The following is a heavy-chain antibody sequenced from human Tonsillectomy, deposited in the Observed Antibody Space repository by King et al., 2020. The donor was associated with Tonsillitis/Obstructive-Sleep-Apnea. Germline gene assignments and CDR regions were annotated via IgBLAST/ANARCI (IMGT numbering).Heavy chain of an antibody. Sequence: VQLVESGAEVKKPGSSVKVSCKASGGTFSTYAIRWVRQAPGQGLEWMGGIIPIFGTANYAQKFQGRVTITADESTSTAHMELSSLRSEETAVYYCAGGRGHSYGHWSYFDYWGQGTLVTVSS. D-gene: IGHD5-18*01. J-gene: IGHJ4*02. CDR1: GGTFSTYA. CDR2: IIPIFGTA. CDR3: AGGRGHSYGHWSYFDY. V-gene: IGHV1-69*01.